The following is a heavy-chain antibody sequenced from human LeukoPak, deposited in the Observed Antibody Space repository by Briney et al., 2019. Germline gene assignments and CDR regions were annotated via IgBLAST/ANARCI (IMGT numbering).Heavy chain of an antibody. Sequence: PGGSLRLSCAASGFTFSSYSMNWVRQAPGKVLEWVSSISSSSSYIYYADSVKGRFTISRDNAKNSLYLQMNSLRAEDTAVYYCAREGLYCTNGVCYSVVDYWGQGTLVTVSS. V-gene: IGHV3-21*01. CDR1: GFTFSSYS. J-gene: IGHJ4*02. D-gene: IGHD2-8*01. CDR3: AREGLYCTNGVCYSVVDY. CDR2: ISSSSSYI.